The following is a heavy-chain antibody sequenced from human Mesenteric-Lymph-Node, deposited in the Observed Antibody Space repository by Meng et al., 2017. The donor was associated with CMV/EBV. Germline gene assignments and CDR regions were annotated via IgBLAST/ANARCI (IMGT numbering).Heavy chain of an antibody. J-gene: IGHJ4*02. D-gene: IGHD3-9*01. CDR3: AREGGYDLLTGYVPLDY. CDR2: IFSGGTIT. Sequence: FTVSNKAMSWVRQAPGKGLEWVSVIFSGGTITDYADSVKGRFSISRDNSKNTLYLQMNSLRAEDTAVYYCAREGGYDLLTGYVPLDYWGQGTLVTVSS. CDR1: FTVSNKA. V-gene: IGHV3-23*03.